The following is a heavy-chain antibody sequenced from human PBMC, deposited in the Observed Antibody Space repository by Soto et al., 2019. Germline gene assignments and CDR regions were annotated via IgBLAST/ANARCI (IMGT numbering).Heavy chain of an antibody. Sequence: GGSLRLSCAASGFTFSSYSMNWVRQAPGKGLEWVSYISSSSSTIYYADSVKGRFTISRDNSKNTLYLQMNSLRAEDTAVYYCAKIRVITIFGVVIRDYFDYWGQGTLVTVSS. CDR3: AKIRVITIFGVVIRDYFDY. V-gene: IGHV3-48*01. CDR1: GFTFSSYS. D-gene: IGHD3-3*01. J-gene: IGHJ4*02. CDR2: ISSSSSTI.